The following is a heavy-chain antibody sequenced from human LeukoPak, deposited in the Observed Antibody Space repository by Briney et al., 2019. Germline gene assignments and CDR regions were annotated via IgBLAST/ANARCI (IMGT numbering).Heavy chain of an antibody. CDR1: GYTFTSFD. D-gene: IGHD1-1*01. CDR3: ATGTTAGEGFNY. V-gene: IGHV1-8*01. CDR2: MNPNSGNT. J-gene: IGHJ4*02. Sequence: ASVKVSCKASGYTFTSFDINWVRQATGQGLEWMGWMNPNSGNTGYAQKFRGRVTMTRNTSISTAYMELSSLRSEDTAVYYCATGTTAGEGFNYWGQGTLVTVSS.